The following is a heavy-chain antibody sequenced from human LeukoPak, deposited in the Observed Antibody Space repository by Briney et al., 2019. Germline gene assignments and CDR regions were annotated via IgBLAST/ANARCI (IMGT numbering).Heavy chain of an antibody. D-gene: IGHD6-13*01. J-gene: IGHJ4*02. CDR2: ISAYNGNT. Sequence: GASVKVSCKASGYTFTSYGISWVRQAPGQGLEWMGWISAYNGNTNYAQKPQGRVTMTTDTSTSTAYMQLRSLRSAATAVYYCARDGGPHSNNWYYHDYWGQGTLVTVSS. V-gene: IGHV1-18*01. CDR3: ARDGGPHSNNWYYHDY. CDR1: GYTFTSYG.